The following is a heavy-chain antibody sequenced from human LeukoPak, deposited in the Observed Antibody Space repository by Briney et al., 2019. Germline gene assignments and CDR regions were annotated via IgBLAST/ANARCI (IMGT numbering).Heavy chain of an antibody. CDR1: GYTFTSYG. CDR2: ISAYNGNT. CDR3: ARNYDILPGQYYFDY. D-gene: IGHD3-9*01. J-gene: IGHJ4*02. Sequence: ASVKVSCKASGYTFTSYGISWVRQAPGQGLEWMGWISAYNGNTNYAQKLQGRVTMTTDTSTSTAYMELRSLRSDDTAVYYCARNYDILPGQYYFDYWGQGTLVTVSS. V-gene: IGHV1-18*01.